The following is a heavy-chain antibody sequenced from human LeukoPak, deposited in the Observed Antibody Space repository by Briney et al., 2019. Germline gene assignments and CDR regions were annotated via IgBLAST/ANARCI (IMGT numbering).Heavy chain of an antibody. Sequence: GGSLRLSCAASGFSFSSYWMSWVRQAPGKGLEWVSGISWNSGSIGYADSVKGRFTISRDNAKNSLYLQMNSLRAEDTALYYCAKDRSPRRGNSYGLQSWGQGTLVTVSS. D-gene: IGHD5-18*01. CDR3: AKDRSPRRGNSYGLQS. J-gene: IGHJ4*02. CDR2: ISWNSGSI. V-gene: IGHV3-9*01. CDR1: GFSFSSYW.